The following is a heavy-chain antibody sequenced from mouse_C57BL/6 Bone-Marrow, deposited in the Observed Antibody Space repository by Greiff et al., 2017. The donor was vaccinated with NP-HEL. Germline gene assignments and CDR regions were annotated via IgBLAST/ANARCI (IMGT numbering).Heavy chain of an antibody. CDR3: ARGKRYGSYYFDY. CDR1: GYTFTSYW. CDR2: IDPSDSYT. D-gene: IGHD1-1*01. V-gene: IGHV1-69*01. Sequence: QVQLQQPGAELVMPGASVKLSCKASGYTFTSYWMHWVKQRPGQGLEWIGEIDPSDSYTNYNQKFKGKSTLTVDKSSSTAYMQLSSLTSDDSAVYYCARGKRYGSYYFDYWGQGTTLTVSS. J-gene: IGHJ2*01.